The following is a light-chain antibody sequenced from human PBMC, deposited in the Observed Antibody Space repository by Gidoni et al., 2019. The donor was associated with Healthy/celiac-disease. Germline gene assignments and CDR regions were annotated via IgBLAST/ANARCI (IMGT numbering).Light chain of an antibody. Sequence: DSQMTQSPSCLSASVGDRVTITCQASPDMSNYLNWYQQKPGKAPKLLIYDASNLETGVPSRFSGSGSGTDFTFTISSLQPEDIATYYCQQYDNLLSITFGQGTRLEIK. CDR3: QQYDNLLSIT. J-gene: IGKJ5*01. CDR2: DAS. CDR1: PDMSNY. V-gene: IGKV1-33*01.